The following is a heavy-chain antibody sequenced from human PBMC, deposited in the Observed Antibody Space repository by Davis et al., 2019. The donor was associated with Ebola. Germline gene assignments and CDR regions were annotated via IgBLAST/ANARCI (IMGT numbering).Heavy chain of an antibody. CDR2: ISSNGGST. D-gene: IGHD3-22*01. Sequence: PGGSLRLSCSASGFTFSSYAMHWVRQAPGKGLEYVSAISSNGGSTYYADSVKGRFTISRDNSKNTLYLQMNSLRAEDTAVYYCAKGAGYYDSSGPTPDYWGQGTLVTVSS. J-gene: IGHJ4*02. V-gene: IGHV3-64*04. CDR3: AKGAGYYDSSGPTPDY. CDR1: GFTFSSYA.